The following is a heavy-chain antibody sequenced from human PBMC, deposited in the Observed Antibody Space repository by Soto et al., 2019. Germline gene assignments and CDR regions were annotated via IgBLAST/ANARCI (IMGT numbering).Heavy chain of an antibody. V-gene: IGHV3-11*06. CDR2: MSGSSRYT. CDR1: GFTFSDYY. CDR3: ARGGYYYNSSGYYYSFDY. J-gene: IGHJ4*02. Sequence: SGGSLRLSCAASGFTFSDYYMSWIRQAPGKGLEWVSYMSGSSRYTNYADSVKGRFTISRDNAKNSVYVQMNSLRAEDTAVYYCARGGYYYNSSGYYYSFDYWGQGTLVTVSS. D-gene: IGHD3-22*01.